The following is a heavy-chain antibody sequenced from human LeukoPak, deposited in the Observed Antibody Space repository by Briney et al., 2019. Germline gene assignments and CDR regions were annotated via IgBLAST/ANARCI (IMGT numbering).Heavy chain of an antibody. CDR1: GFTFTNFG. Sequence: ASVKVSCKASGFTFTNFGISWVRQAPGQGLEWMGWISGYNGNANYAQKMQGRVTMTTDKSTSTAYMELRSLRSDDTAVYYCARGPRYSNNWLQYETYYFDYWGQGTLVTVSS. CDR2: ISGYNGNA. D-gene: IGHD6-13*01. CDR3: ARGPRYSNNWLQYETYYFDY. J-gene: IGHJ4*02. V-gene: IGHV1-18*01.